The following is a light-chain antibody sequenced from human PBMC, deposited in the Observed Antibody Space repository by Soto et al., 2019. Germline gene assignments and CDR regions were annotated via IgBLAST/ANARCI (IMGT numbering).Light chain of an antibody. CDR3: TSYADSNNFVV. CDR1: SSDIGGFDL. Sequence: QSVLTQPDSLSGSPGQSITISCTGSSSDIGGFDLVSWYQQHPGKAPRLMIYEVIKRPSGVPDRFSGSKSGYTASLTVSGLQPEDEADYYCTSYADSNNFVVFGGGTKLTVL. V-gene: IGLV2-8*01. J-gene: IGLJ2*01. CDR2: EVI.